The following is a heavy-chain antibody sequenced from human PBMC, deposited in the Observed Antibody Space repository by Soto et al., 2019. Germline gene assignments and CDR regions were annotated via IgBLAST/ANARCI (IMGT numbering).Heavy chain of an antibody. CDR2: ISAYNGNT. Sequence: GASVKVSCKASGYTFTSYGISWVRQAPGQGLEWMGWISAYNGNTNYAQKLQGRVTMTTDTSTSTAYMELRSLRSDDTAVYYCAREVYSSSWPVHYYYGMDVWGQGTTVTVSS. V-gene: IGHV1-18*01. J-gene: IGHJ6*02. D-gene: IGHD6-13*01. CDR3: AREVYSSSWPVHYYYGMDV. CDR1: GYTFTSYG.